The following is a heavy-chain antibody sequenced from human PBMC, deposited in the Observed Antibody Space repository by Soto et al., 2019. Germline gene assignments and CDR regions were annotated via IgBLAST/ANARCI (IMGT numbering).Heavy chain of an antibody. D-gene: IGHD3-22*01. CDR2: ITGNGDTT. CDR3: AKIDGYFDY. Sequence: EIEVLQSGGGLVPPGGSLRLSCAGSGFTFINTGMSWVRQAPGQGLEWVSAITGNGDTTYYADSVKGGFTISTDNSKSTLYLQMNSLRAEDTAVYYCAKIDGYFDYWGQGTLVTVSS. J-gene: IGHJ4*02. CDR1: GFTFINTG. V-gene: IGHV3-23*01.